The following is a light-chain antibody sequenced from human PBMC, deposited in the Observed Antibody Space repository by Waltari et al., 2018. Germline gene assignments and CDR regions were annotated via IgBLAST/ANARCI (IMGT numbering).Light chain of an antibody. Sequence: DIQMTTSPSSLSASIGDRVSITCRATQSISSYLNWYQQKPGNAPNLLIYASSTLQSGVPSRFSGSGSGTDFTLTISSLQPEDFATYYCQQSYTTPRTFGQGTKLEIK. CDR2: ASS. CDR1: QSISSY. J-gene: IGKJ2*01. CDR3: QQSYTTPRT. V-gene: IGKV1-39*01.